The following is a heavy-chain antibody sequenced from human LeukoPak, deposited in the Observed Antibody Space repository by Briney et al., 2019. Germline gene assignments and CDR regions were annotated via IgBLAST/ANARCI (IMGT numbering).Heavy chain of an antibody. V-gene: IGHV5-51*01. D-gene: IGHD3-22*01. CDR2: IYPGDSYT. Sequence: GESLKISRKGSGYSFTTFWIGWVRQMPGKGLGWVGIIYPGDSYTRYSPSFQGQATNSADKSISTTYLQWSSLKASDTAMYYCARLPPSAWLLKYFDFWGQGTLVTVSP. CDR3: ARLPPSAWLLKYFDF. CDR1: GYSFTTFW. J-gene: IGHJ4*02.